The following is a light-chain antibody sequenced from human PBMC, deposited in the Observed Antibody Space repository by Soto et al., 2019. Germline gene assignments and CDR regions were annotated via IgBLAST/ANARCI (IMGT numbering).Light chain of an antibody. Sequence: EVVLTQSPAMLSLSPGETATLSCRADQPIRNDLVWYQQRPGQAPRLLIYGAFNRDTDIPYRFSGSGSETDFTLAIIRLAREDFAIYYCQQRAVSPLSFCGETKVE. CDR3: QQRAVSPLS. V-gene: IGKV3-11*01. CDR2: GAF. J-gene: IGKJ4*01. CDR1: QPIRND.